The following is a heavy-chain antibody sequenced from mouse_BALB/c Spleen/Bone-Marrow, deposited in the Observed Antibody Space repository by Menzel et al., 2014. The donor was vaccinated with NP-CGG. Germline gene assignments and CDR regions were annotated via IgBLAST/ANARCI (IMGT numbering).Heavy chain of an antibody. D-gene: IGHD4-1*01. CDR1: GFTFTDYY. CDR3: ARDENVGIYLYFDV. Sequence: EVMLVESGGGLVQPGGSLRLSCETSGFTFTDYYMSWVRQPPGKALEWLGFIRNKAKGYTTDYSASVKGRFTISRDNSQSISYLQMNTRRAEDSATYCCARDENVGIYLYFDVWSAGTTVTVSS. V-gene: IGHV7-3*02. J-gene: IGHJ1*01. CDR2: IRNKAKGYTT.